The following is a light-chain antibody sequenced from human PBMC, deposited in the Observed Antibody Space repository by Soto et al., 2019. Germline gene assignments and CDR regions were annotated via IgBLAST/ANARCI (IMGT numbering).Light chain of an antibody. CDR2: AAS. CDR1: QTIDTY. V-gene: IGKV1-39*01. Sequence: DIQMTQSPSSLSASVGDRVTITCRASQTIDTYLNWYQQNPGKATKLLIYAASTLQNGVPSRFTGNGSGTDFTPNISTLQSEAFATYYCQQSTALPYTFGQGLNLDIK. J-gene: IGKJ2*01. CDR3: QQSTALPYT.